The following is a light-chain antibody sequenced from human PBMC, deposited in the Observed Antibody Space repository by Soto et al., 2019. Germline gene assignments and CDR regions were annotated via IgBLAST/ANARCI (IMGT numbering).Light chain of an antibody. J-gene: IGLJ1*01. CDR1: SSDVGDNY. Sequence: QSVLTQRPSASGSPAQGFTSSGSGTSSDVGDNYVSWYQQHLGKAPKLIIYEVSQRPSGVPDRFSGSKSGDTASLTVSGLQTEDEADYYCSAYAGSNNFVFGSGTKVTVL. V-gene: IGLV2-8*01. CDR2: EVS. CDR3: SAYAGSNNFV.